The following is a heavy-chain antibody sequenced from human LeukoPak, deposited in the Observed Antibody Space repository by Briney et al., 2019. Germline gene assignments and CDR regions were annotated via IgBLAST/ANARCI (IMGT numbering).Heavy chain of an antibody. CDR2: IYSGGST. J-gene: IGHJ4*02. V-gene: IGHV3-53*01. CDR1: GFTVSSNY. Sequence: GGSLRLSCAASGFTVSSNYKSWVRQAPGKGLEWVSVIYSGGSTYYADSVKGRFTISRHNSKNKRNLQMNSLRAEDTAVYYCAKDLGLYYDSSGYFDYWGQGTLVTVSS. D-gene: IGHD3-22*01. CDR3: AKDLGLYYDSSGYFDY.